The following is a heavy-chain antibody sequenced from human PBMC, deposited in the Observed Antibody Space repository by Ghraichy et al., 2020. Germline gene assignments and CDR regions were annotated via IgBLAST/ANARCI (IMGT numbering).Heavy chain of an antibody. D-gene: IGHD1-26*01. CDR2: IYYSGST. Sequence: LSLTCTVSGGSISSYYWSWIRQPPGKGLEWIGYIYYSGSTNYNPSLKSRVTISVDTSKNQFSLKLSSVTAADTAVYYCARQYSGSAGDYWGQGTLVTVSS. V-gene: IGHV4-59*01. J-gene: IGHJ4*02. CDR3: ARQYSGSAGDY. CDR1: GGSISSYY.